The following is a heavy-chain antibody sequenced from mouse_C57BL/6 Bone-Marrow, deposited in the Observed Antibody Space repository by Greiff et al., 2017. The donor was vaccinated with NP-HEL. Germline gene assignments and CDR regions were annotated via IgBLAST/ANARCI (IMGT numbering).Heavy chain of an antibody. CDR3: ARIYYYGPWYFDV. J-gene: IGHJ1*03. Sequence: VQLQQSGPELVKPGASVKIPCKASGYTFTDYNMDWVKQSHGKSLEWIGDINPNNGGTIYNQKFKGKATLTVDKSSSTAYMELLSLTSEDTAVYYGARIYYYGPWYFDVWGTGTTVTVSS. V-gene: IGHV1-18*01. D-gene: IGHD1-1*01. CDR2: INPNNGGT. CDR1: GYTFTDYN.